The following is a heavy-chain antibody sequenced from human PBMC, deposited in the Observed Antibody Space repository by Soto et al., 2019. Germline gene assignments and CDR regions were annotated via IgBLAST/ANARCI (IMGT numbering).Heavy chain of an antibody. Sequence: QVQLVESGGGVVQPGTSLRLSCAASGFSFTSYAMHWVRQAPGKGLEWVAIISYDGSNKDYADSVKGRFSISRDNSKNTLYLQVNSLRSADTAVYYCAKDFISRTTRWFDPLGQGSLVTVSS. D-gene: IGHD1-20*01. CDR2: ISYDGSNK. CDR3: AKDFISRTTRWFDP. CDR1: GFSFTSYA. V-gene: IGHV3-30*18. J-gene: IGHJ5*02.